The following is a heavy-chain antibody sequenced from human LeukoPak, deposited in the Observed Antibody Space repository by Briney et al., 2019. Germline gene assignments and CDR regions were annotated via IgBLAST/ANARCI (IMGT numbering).Heavy chain of an antibody. CDR2: ISSSSSYK. V-gene: IGHV3-21*01. D-gene: IGHD1-26*01. J-gene: IGHJ4*02. CDR1: GFTFNSFS. CDR3: GRAVGGNVFDY. Sequence: GGSLRLSCAASGFTFNSFSMNWVRQAPGKGLEWVSSISSSSSYKYYADSVKGRFTISRDNAKKSLYLQMDSLRAEDTAVYYCGRAVGGNVFDYWGQGTQVTVAS.